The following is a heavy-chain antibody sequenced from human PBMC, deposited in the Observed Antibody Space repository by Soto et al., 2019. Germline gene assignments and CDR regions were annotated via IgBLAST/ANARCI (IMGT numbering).Heavy chain of an antibody. CDR3: AKDREPVAVAAAFDY. Sequence: PVESLRLSCAASGFTFSSYDLHSVRQATGKGLEWVSAICTAGDTYYPGFVMGRFTISRENAKISLYLQMNSLRAGDTAVYYCAKDREPVAVAAAFDYWGQGP. CDR2: ICTAGDT. V-gene: IGHV3-13*01. D-gene: IGHD6-19*01. CDR1: GFTFSSYD. J-gene: IGHJ4*02.